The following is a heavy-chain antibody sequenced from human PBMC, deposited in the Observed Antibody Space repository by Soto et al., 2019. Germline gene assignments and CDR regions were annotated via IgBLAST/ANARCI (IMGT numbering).Heavy chain of an antibody. CDR1: GYTFTGYY. CDR2: ISPQTGGT. Sequence: ASVKVSCKGSGYTFTGYYIHWLRQTPGQGPEWMGEISPQTGGTKYAQKYQGRVTMTRDTSITTVYMELSNLSPDDTAVYYCGRGRSGELVIFYWGQGTLVTVSS. V-gene: IGHV1-2*02. J-gene: IGHJ4*02. D-gene: IGHD1-26*01. CDR3: GRGRSGELVIFY.